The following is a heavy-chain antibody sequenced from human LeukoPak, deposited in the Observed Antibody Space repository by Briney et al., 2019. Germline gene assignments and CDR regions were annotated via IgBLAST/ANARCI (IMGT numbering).Heavy chain of an antibody. Sequence: GGSLRLSCSASGFTFSNYAMHWVRQAPGKGLEYVSAISSNGANTYYADSVKGRVTISGDNSKNTLFLQLSSLRVEDTAVYYCVKRYCSGGSCYQFDYWGQGTLVIVSS. J-gene: IGHJ4*02. CDR1: GFTFSNYA. D-gene: IGHD2-15*01. CDR2: ISSNGANT. CDR3: VKRYCSGGSCYQFDY. V-gene: IGHV3-64D*09.